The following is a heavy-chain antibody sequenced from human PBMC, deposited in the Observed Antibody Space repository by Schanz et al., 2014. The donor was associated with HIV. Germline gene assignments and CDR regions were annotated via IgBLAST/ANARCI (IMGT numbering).Heavy chain of an antibody. J-gene: IGHJ4*02. CDR1: GFTFSDYS. Sequence: QVQLGQSGGGVVQPGRSLRLSCAASGFTFSDYSMHWVRQAPGKALEWVAVISHDGTNKFYAGSVKDRFTISRDNAKNTLYVQIRSLRNEDTAVYYCVKGERIGYRIEMTGPTFDYWGQGTLVTVSS. CDR2: ISHDGTNK. V-gene: IGHV3-30-3*01. CDR3: VKGERIGYRIEMTGPTFDY. D-gene: IGHD3-16*01.